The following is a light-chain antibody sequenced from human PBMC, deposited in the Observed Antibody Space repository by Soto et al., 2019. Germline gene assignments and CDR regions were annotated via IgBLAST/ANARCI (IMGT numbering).Light chain of an antibody. V-gene: IGKV3-15*01. J-gene: IGKJ2*01. CDR2: GAS. Sequence: EIVMTQSPATLSVSPGERATLSCRASQSCSSDLAWYQQKPGQAPRLLIYGASTRATGIPARCSGSGSGTEFTLTISSLQAEYVAVYYCQQYNNRPYTFGQGTKLEIK. CDR1: QSCSSD. CDR3: QQYNNRPYT.